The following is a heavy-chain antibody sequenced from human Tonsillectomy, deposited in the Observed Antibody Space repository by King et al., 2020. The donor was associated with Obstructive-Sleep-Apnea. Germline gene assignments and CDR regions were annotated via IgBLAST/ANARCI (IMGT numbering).Heavy chain of an antibody. V-gene: IGHV4-31*03. J-gene: IGHJ4*02. CDR2: IYYSGST. Sequence: VQLQESGPGLLKPSHTLSLTCTVSGGFISSGGYYWSWIRQHSGKGREWVVYIYYSGSTYYNPTPKSRVTISVDKSKNQFSLKLSSVTAADTAVYYCAREGDYWGQGTLVTVSS. CDR1: GGFISSGGYY. CDR3: AREGDY.